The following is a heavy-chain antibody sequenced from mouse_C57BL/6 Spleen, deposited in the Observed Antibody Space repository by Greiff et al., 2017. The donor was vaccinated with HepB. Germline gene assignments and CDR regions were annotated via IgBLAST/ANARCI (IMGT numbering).Heavy chain of an antibody. J-gene: IGHJ3*01. V-gene: IGHV1-55*01. D-gene: IGHD2-4*01. CDR3: ARGGIYYDYDEEFGFAY. Sequence: QVQLKQSGAELVKPGASVKMSCKASGYTFTSYWITWVKQRPGQGLEWIGDIYPGSGSTNYNEKFKSKATLTVDTSSSTAYMQLSSLTSEDSAVYYCARGGIYYDYDEEFGFAYWGQGTLVTVSA. CDR2: IYPGSGST. CDR1: GYTFTSYW.